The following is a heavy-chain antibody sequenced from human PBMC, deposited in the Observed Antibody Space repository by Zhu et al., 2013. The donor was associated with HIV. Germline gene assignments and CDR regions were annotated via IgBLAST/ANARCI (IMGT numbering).Heavy chain of an antibody. CDR3: ARDPSTRYYTDI. CDR2: INPNSGGT. J-gene: IGHJ6*03. V-gene: IGHV1-2*02. Sequence: QVQLVQSGAEVKKPGASVKVSCKASGYIFTNYGISWVRQAPGQGLEWMGWINPNSGGTNYPQKFHGRVTMTRDTSINTVYMELRSLTSDDTAVYYCARDPSTRYYTDIWGKGTTVIVSS. CDR1: GYIFTNYG.